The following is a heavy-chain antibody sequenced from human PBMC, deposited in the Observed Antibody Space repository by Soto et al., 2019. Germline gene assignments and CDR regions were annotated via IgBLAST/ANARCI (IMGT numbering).Heavy chain of an antibody. J-gene: IGHJ4*02. CDR2: ISAYNGNT. Sequence: ASVKVSCKASGYTFTSYGISWVRQAPGLGLEWMGWISAYNGNTNYAQKLQGRVTMTTDTSTSTAYMELRSLRSDDTAVYYCARVAPSSGIAAAGDYWGQGTLVTVSS. V-gene: IGHV1-18*01. CDR1: GYTFTSYG. D-gene: IGHD6-13*01. CDR3: ARVAPSSGIAAAGDY.